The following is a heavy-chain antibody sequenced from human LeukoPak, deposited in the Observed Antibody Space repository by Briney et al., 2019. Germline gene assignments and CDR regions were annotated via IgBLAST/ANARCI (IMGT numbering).Heavy chain of an antibody. CDR1: GFTFSSYE. V-gene: IGHV3-48*03. D-gene: IGHD3-9*01. CDR2: ISSSGSTI. Sequence: GGSLRLSCAASGFTFSSYEMNWVRQAPGKGLEWVSYISSSGSTIYYADSVKGRFTISRDNAKNSLYLQMNSLRAEDTAVYYCARDMGGYYYDILTGYSWDYGGQGTLVTVSS. J-gene: IGHJ4*02. CDR3: ARDMGGYYYDILTGYSWDY.